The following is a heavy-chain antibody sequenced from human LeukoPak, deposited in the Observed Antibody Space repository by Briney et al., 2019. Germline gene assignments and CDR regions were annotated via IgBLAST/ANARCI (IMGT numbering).Heavy chain of an antibody. J-gene: IGHJ4*02. D-gene: IGHD1-14*01. CDR1: GFNFSRNG. CDR3: AKKAASAGGSRKGGY. Sequence: PGGSLRLSCAASGFNFSRNGMHWVRQAPGKGLEWVAVIWYDGTTKLYADSVKGRFTISRDNSKNTLYLQMNSLRAEDTAVYYCAKKAASAGGSRKGGYGGRGPVVPVS. CDR2: IWYDGTTK. V-gene: IGHV3-33*06.